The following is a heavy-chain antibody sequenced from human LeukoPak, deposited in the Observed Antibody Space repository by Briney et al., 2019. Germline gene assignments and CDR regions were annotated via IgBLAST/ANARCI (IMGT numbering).Heavy chain of an antibody. CDR1: GFTFSSYW. CDR3: ARVMGGLRLPRPFDY. V-gene: IGHV3-7*01. D-gene: IGHD5-12*01. Sequence: GGSLRLSCAASGFTFSSYWMSWVRQAPGKGLEWVANIKQDGSEKYYVDSVKGRFTISRDNAKNSLYLQMNSLRAEDTAVYYCARVMGGLRLPRPFDYWGQGTLVTVSS. CDR2: IKQDGSEK. J-gene: IGHJ4*02.